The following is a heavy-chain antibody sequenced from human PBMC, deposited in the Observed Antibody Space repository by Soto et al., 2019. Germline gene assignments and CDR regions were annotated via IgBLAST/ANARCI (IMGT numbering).Heavy chain of an antibody. CDR3: AKVSRKGSAIDFDY. V-gene: IGHV1-8*01. J-gene: IGHJ4*02. Sequence: QVQLVQSGAELKKPGASVKVSCKASGYTFSNSDMNWVRQATGQGPEWIGCVNPNNGDTGYAQKIQGRVTLTTDISTTTAYMELTSLRSEDTAIYYCAKVSRKGSAIDFDYWGQGTLITVSS. CDR1: GYTFSNSD. D-gene: IGHD3-10*01. CDR2: VNPNNGDT.